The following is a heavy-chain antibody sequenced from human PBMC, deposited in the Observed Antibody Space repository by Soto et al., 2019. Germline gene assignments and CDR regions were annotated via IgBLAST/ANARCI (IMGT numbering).Heavy chain of an antibody. Sequence: SETLSLTCPVSGGSISSGDYYWSWIRQPPGKGLEWIGYIYYSGSTYYNPSLKSRVTISVDTSKNHFSLKLSSVTAADTAVYYCARDLGILWFGELSPSGMDVWGQGTTVTVSS. CDR2: IYYSGST. J-gene: IGHJ6*02. CDR3: ARDLGILWFGELSPSGMDV. V-gene: IGHV4-30-4*01. D-gene: IGHD3-10*01. CDR1: GGSISSGDYY.